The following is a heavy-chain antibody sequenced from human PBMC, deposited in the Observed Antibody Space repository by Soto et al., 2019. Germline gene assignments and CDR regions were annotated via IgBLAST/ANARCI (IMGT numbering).Heavy chain of an antibody. CDR3: AKGVSAAGDYYRYFDY. J-gene: IGHJ4*02. V-gene: IGHV3-23*01. D-gene: IGHD4-17*01. CDR1: GFTFSSYA. Sequence: GESLKISCAASGFTFSSYAMSWVRQAPGKGLEWVSAISGSGGSTYYADSVKGRFTISRDNSKNTLYLQMNSLRAEDTAVYYCAKGVSAAGDYYRYFDYWGQGTLVTVSS. CDR2: ISGSGGST.